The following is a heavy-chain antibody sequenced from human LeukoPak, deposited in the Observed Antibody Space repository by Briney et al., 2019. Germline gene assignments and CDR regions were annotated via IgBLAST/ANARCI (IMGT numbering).Heavy chain of an antibody. CDR2: IYYSGST. CDR3: ARQKAGITIFKPRLGYYMDV. V-gene: IGHV4-39*01. CDR1: GGSISSSSYY. D-gene: IGHD3-3*01. J-gene: IGHJ6*03. Sequence: PSETLSLTCTVSGGSISSSSYYWGWIRQPPGKGLEWIGSIYYSGSTYYNPSLKSRVTISVDTSKNQLSLKLSSVTAADTAVYYCARQKAGITIFKPRLGYYMDVWGKGTTVTVSS.